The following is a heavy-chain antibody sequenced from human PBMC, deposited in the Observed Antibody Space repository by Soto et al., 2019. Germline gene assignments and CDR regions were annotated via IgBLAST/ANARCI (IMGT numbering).Heavy chain of an antibody. CDR2: IDPSDSYT. V-gene: IGHV5-10-1*01. Sequence: KISCKGSGYSFTSYWISWVRQMPGKGLEWMGRIDPSDSYTNYSPSFQGHVTISADKSISTAYLQWSSLKASDTAMYYCARLPHYYDSSGYPLTTTGDLYYYGMDVWGQGTTVTVSS. CDR1: GYSFTSYW. J-gene: IGHJ6*02. D-gene: IGHD3-22*01. CDR3: ARLPHYYDSSGYPLTTTGDLYYYGMDV.